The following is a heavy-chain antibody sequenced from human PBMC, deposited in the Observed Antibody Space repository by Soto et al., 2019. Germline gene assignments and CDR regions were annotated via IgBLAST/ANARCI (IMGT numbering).Heavy chain of an antibody. J-gene: IGHJ6*04. CDR1: GFTFSSYG. V-gene: IGHV3-33*01. CDR3: AREIVVVPAAIHYGTDV. CDR2: IWYDGSNK. Sequence: PGGSLRLSCAASGFTFSSYGMHWVRQAPGKGLEWVAVIWYDGSNKYYADSVKGRFTISRDNSKNTLYLQMNSLRAEDTAVYYCAREIVVVPAAIHYGTDVWGKWTTFTVDS. D-gene: IGHD2-2*01.